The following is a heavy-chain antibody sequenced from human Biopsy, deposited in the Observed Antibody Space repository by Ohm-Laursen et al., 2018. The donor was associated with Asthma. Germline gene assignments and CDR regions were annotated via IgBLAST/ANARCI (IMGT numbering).Heavy chain of an antibody. V-gene: IGHV1-69*01. CDR3: ARKAGSCISRTCYSLDF. D-gene: IGHD2-15*01. CDR1: GGTFNAYV. CDR2: INSVFGTT. Sequence: SSVKVSCKSLGGTFNAYVIGWVRQAPGQGLEWLGGINSVFGTTTYPQKFQDRVTITADDSTSTVYMELSSLRSEDTAVYYCARKAGSCISRTCYSLDFWGQGTLVTVSS. J-gene: IGHJ4*02.